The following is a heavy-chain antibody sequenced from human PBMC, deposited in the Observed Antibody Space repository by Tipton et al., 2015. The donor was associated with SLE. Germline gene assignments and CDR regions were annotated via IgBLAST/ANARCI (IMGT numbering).Heavy chain of an antibody. CDR3: AKAGGAAAVHWYFDL. CDR2: IYSGGST. D-gene: IGHD6-13*01. Sequence: SLRLSCAASGFTVSSNYMSWVRQAPGKGLEWVSVIYSGGSTYYADSVKGPVTISRHNSKNTLYLQMNSLRAEDTACYYWAKAGGAAAVHWYFDLWGRGTLVTVSS. V-gene: IGHV3-53*04. J-gene: IGHJ2*01. CDR1: GFTVSSNY.